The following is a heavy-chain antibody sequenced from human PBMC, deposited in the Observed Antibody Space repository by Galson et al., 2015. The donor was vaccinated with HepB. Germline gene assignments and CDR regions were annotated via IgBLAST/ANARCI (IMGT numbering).Heavy chain of an antibody. V-gene: IGHV3-15*01. CDR1: GFTFSNAW. D-gene: IGHD1-20*01. J-gene: IGHJ3*02. CDR2: IKSKTDGGTT. Sequence: SLRLSCAASGFTFSNAWMSWVRQAPGKGLEWVGRIKSKTDGGTTDYAAPVKGRFTISRDDSKNTLYLQMNSLKTEDTAVYYCTTDRFDNWNAGAFDIWGQGTMVTVSS. CDR3: TTDRFDNWNAGAFDI.